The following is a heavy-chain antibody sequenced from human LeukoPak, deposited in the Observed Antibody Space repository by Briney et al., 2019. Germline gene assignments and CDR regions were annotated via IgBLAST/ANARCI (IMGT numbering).Heavy chain of an antibody. J-gene: IGHJ4*02. Sequence: PSETLSLTCTVSGGSISSSSYYWGWIRQPPGKGLEWIGSMSYIGITFYNPFLKSRAIISEDTSKNQFSLKLSSVTAADSAVYYCARHGALAAAGTTPDYWGQGTLVTVSS. CDR3: ARHGALAAAGTTPDY. V-gene: IGHV4-39*01. D-gene: IGHD6-13*01. CDR1: GGSISSSSYY. CDR2: MSYIGIT.